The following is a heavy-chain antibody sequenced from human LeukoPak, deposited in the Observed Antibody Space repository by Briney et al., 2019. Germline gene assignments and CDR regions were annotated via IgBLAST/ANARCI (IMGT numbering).Heavy chain of an antibody. CDR1: GFTFSSYG. CDR3: AKEAHIVVIPAALDI. Sequence: GGSLRLSCAASGFTFSSYGMHWVRQAPGKGLEWVAFIRYDGSNKYYADSVKGRFTISRDNSKNTLYLQMNSLRAGDTAVYYCAKEAHIVVIPAALDIWGQGTMVTVSS. V-gene: IGHV3-30*02. CDR2: IRYDGSNK. J-gene: IGHJ3*02. D-gene: IGHD2-2*01.